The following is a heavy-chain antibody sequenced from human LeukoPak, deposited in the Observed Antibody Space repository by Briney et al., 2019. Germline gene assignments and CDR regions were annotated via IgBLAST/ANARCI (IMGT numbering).Heavy chain of an antibody. J-gene: IGHJ5*01. CDR1: GFTVSSNY. Sequence: GGSLTLTCAASGFTVSSNYMSWVRQPPGKGLEWVSYIYSSGDTYYEHSLKGRFTISRDNSKNTVYLQMNSLRAEDTAVYYCARRYCSGGSCSANWFDSWGQGTLVTVSS. V-gene: IGHV3-53*01. D-gene: IGHD2-15*01. CDR2: IYSSGDT. CDR3: ARRYCSGGSCSANWFDS.